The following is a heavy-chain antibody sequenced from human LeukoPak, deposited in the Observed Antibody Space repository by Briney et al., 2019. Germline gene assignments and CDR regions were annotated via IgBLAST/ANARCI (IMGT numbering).Heavy chain of an antibody. V-gene: IGHV4-59*12. Sequence: SGTLSLTCTVSVGSISSYYWSWIRQPPGKGLEWIGYIYYSGSTNYNPSLKSRVTISVDTSKNQFSLKLSSVTAADTAVYYCARGAAGGDYWGQGTLVTVSS. CDR1: VGSISSYY. CDR2: IYYSGST. D-gene: IGHD6-13*01. CDR3: ARGAAGGDY. J-gene: IGHJ4*02.